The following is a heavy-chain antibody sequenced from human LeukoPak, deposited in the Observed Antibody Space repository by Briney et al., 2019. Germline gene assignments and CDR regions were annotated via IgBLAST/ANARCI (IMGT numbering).Heavy chain of an antibody. CDR1: RGSIITNGYY. CDR2: IYYSGRT. V-gene: IGHV4-39*01. D-gene: IGHD1-26*01. Sequence: SETLSLTCTVSRGSIITNGYYWDWIRQPPGKGLEWIGSIYYSGRTYSNPSLKSRVTISVDTSKNQFSLKTTSVTAADTAIYFCARRKATEGGGAFDIWGQGTTVTVSS. CDR3: ARRKATEGGGAFDI. J-gene: IGHJ3*02.